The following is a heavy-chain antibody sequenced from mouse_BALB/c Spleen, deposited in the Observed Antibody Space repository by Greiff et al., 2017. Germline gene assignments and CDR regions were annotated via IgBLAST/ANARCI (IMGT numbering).Heavy chain of an antibody. V-gene: IGHV5-4*02. J-gene: IGHJ1*01. CDR2: ISDGGSYT. CDR3: ARDQYGNYWYFDV. CDR1: GFTFSDYS. D-gene: IGHD2-10*02. Sequence: LVEPGGGLVKPGGSLKLSCAASGFTFSDYSLYWVRQPPEKRLEWVATISDGGSYTYYPDSVKGRFTISRDNAKNNLYLQMSSLKSEDTAMYYCARDQYGNYWYFDVWGAGTTVTVSS.